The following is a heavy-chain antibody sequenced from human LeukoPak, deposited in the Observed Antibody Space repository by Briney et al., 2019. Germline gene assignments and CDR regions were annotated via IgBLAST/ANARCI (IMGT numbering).Heavy chain of an antibody. CDR3: ANELYYDSSGYYPFDY. Sequence: GGSLRLSCAASGFTFSSYAMSWVRQAPGKGLEWVSAISGSGGSTYYADSVKGRFTISRDNSKNTLYLQMNSLRAEDTAVYYCANELYYDSSGYYPFDYWGQGTPVTVSS. D-gene: IGHD3-22*01. V-gene: IGHV3-23*01. CDR2: ISGSGGST. J-gene: IGHJ4*02. CDR1: GFTFSSYA.